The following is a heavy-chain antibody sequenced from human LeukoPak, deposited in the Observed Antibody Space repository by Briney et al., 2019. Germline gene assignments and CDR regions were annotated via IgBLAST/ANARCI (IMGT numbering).Heavy chain of an antibody. J-gene: IGHJ4*02. Sequence: GGSLRLSCAASGFRFSVSWMSWVRQAPGKGPEWVANIKYDGNEKYYVDSVKGRFTISRDNAKNSLHLQMNSLRAEDTAVYYCARGGTTFEHWGQGTLVTVSS. V-gene: IGHV3-7*01. D-gene: IGHD1-1*01. CDR1: GFRFSVSW. CDR2: IKYDGNEK. CDR3: ARGGTTFEH.